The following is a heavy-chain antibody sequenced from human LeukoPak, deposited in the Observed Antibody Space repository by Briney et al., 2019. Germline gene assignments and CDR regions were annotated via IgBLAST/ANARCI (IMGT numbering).Heavy chain of an antibody. J-gene: IGHJ3*02. V-gene: IGHV3-21*01. CDR1: GFTFSSYS. D-gene: IGHD3-10*01. Sequence: GGSLRLSCAASGFTFSSYSMNWVRQAPGKGLEWVSSISSSSSYIYYAGSVKGRFTISRDNAKNSLYLQMNSLRAEDTAVYYCASSSYGSGSYDAFDIWGQGTMVTVSS. CDR3: ASSSYGSGSYDAFDI. CDR2: ISSSSSYI.